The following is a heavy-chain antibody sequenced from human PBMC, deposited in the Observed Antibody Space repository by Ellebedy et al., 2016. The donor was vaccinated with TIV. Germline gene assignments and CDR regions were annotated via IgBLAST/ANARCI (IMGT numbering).Heavy chain of an antibody. V-gene: IGHV4-59*01. J-gene: IGHJ3*02. Sequence: MPSETLSLTCTVSGGSITSFYSSWILLTPGKGLEYIGNIYYTGSTNYNPSLKSRVTISVDTSKHQFSLNLSSVTAADTAVYYCARPRTVGSTHDGLDIWGQGTTVTVSS. CDR3: ARPRTVGSTHDGLDI. CDR1: GGSITSFY. D-gene: IGHD4-23*01. CDR2: IYYTGST.